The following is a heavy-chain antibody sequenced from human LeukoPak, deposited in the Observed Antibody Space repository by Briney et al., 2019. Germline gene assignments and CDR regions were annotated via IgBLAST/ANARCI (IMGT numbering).Heavy chain of an antibody. CDR2: ISGSGGST. CDR1: GFTFSSYA. CDR3: AKAMVVAATRIAYYFDY. J-gene: IGHJ4*02. V-gene: IGHV3-23*01. Sequence: PGGSLRLSCAASGFTFSSYAMNWVRQAPGKGMGWVSAISGSGGSTYYPDSVKGRFTISRDNSKNTLYLQMNSLRAEDTAVYYCAKAMVVAATRIAYYFDYWGQGTLVTVSS. D-gene: IGHD2-15*01.